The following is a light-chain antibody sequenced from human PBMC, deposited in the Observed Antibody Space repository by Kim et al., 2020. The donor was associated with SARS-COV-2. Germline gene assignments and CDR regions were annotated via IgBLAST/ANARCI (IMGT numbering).Light chain of an antibody. J-gene: IGKJ4*01. V-gene: IGKV3-15*01. Sequence: PGESTTLSCRASQSVTNKIGWYQQKPGQAPRLLISGATTRVTGIPDRFSGSGSGTQFTLTISSLQSEDFAVYYCQHYDNWPPELTFGGGTKVDIK. CDR2: GAT. CDR3: QHYDNWPPELT. CDR1: QSVTNK.